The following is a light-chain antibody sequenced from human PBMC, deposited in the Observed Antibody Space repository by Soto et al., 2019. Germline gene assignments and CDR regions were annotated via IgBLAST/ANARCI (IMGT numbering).Light chain of an antibody. CDR3: QQYGTSFT. J-gene: IGKJ3*01. Sequence: EIVLTQSPGTLSLSPGESATLSCRASQSVSSSYLAWYQQKPGQAPRLLIYGASSRATGIPDRFSGSGSGTDFTLTISRLEPEDFAVYYCQQYGTSFTFGPGTKVDFK. CDR2: GAS. V-gene: IGKV3-20*01. CDR1: QSVSSSY.